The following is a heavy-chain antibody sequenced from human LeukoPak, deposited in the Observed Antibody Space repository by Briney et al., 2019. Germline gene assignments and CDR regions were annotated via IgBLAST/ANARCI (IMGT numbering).Heavy chain of an antibody. Sequence: PSETLSLTCTVSGGSISSYYWSWIRQPPGKGLEWIGYIYYSGSTYYNPSLKSRVTISVDTSKNQFSLKLSSVTAADTAVYYCARAPVDTAMIFDYWGQGTLVTVSS. V-gene: IGHV4-59*12. J-gene: IGHJ4*02. D-gene: IGHD5-18*01. CDR3: ARAPVDTAMIFDY. CDR2: IYYSGST. CDR1: GGSISSYY.